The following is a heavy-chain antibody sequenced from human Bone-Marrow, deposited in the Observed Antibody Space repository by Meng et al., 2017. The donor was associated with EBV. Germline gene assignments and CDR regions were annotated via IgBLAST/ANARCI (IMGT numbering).Heavy chain of an antibody. D-gene: IGHD6-19*01. CDR1: GGSISRSSYY. J-gene: IGHJ4*02. CDR3: ARLGAVAGEGDY. CDR2: IYYSGST. Sequence: QRPRQESGPGLVKPSGTLSLTCTVSGGSISRSSYYWGWIRQPPGKGLEWIGSIYYSGSTYYNPSLKSRVTISVDTSKNQFSLKLSSVTAADTAVYYCARLGAVAGEGDYWGQGTLVTVSS. V-gene: IGHV4-39*01.